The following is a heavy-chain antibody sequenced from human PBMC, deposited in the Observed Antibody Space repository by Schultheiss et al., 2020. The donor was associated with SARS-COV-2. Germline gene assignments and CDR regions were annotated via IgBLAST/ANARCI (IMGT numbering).Heavy chain of an antibody. J-gene: IGHJ4*02. V-gene: IGHV3-15*01. CDR1: GFTFSNAW. D-gene: IGHD3-16*02. CDR3: TTEDYDYVWGSYRNYY. CDR2: IKSKTDGGTT. Sequence: GGSLRLSCAASGFTFSNAWMSWVRQAPGKGLEWVGRIKSKTDGGTTDYAAPVKGRFTISRDDSKNTLYLQMNSLKTEDTAVYYCTTEDYDYVWGSYRNYYWGQGTLVTVSS.